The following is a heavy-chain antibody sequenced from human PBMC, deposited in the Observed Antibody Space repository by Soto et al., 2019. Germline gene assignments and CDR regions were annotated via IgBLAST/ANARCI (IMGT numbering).Heavy chain of an antibody. CDR1: GFTFSSYS. J-gene: IGHJ4*02. CDR3: ARGSVSGLYCSSTSCSGIDY. CDR2: ISSSSSYI. D-gene: IGHD2-2*01. V-gene: IGHV3-21*01. Sequence: GGSLRLSCAASGFTFSSYSMNWVRQAPGKGLEWVSSISSSSSYIYYADSVKGRFTISRDNAKNSQYLQMNSLRAEDTAVYYCARGSVSGLYCSSTSCSGIDYWGQGTLVTVSS.